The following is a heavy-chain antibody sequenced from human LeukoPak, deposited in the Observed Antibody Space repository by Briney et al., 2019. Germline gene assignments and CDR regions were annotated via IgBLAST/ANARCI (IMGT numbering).Heavy chain of an antibody. CDR3: VTSRSDQLLNEAWLEP. J-gene: IGHJ5*02. CDR2: IYTSGST. D-gene: IGHD2-2*01. Sequence: PSETLSLTCTVSGGSISSYYWAWIRQPAGKGLEWIGHIYTSGSTSYNPSLKSRVTMSVDTSKNQFSLKLSSVKAADKAVYSCVTSRSDQLLNEAWLEPWGQGHLVTVSS. V-gene: IGHV4-4*07. CDR1: GGSISSYY.